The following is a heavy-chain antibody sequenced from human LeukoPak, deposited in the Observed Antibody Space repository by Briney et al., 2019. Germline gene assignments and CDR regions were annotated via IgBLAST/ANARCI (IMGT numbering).Heavy chain of an antibody. D-gene: IGHD6-19*01. CDR1: GFTFGSYG. Sequence: PGRSLRLSCAASGFTFGSYGMHWVRQAPGKGLEWVAVISYDGSNKYYADSVKGRFTISRDNSKNTLYLQMNSLRAEDTAVYYCAKEVSPSSRYSSGWAFDYWGQGTLVTVSS. V-gene: IGHV3-30*18. CDR2: ISYDGSNK. J-gene: IGHJ4*02. CDR3: AKEVSPSSRYSSGWAFDY.